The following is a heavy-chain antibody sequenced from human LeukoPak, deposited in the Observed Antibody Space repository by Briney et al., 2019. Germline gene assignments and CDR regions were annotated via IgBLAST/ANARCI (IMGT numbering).Heavy chain of an antibody. J-gene: IGHJ4*02. CDR2: IWFDGSNK. V-gene: IGHV3-33*01. CDR1: GFIFSNDA. CDR3: ARDFLRGSPDFFDY. D-gene: IGHD3-16*01. Sequence: GGSLRLSCAASGFIFSNDAMHWVRQAPGKGLEWVAFIWFDGSNKHYADSVKGRFTISRDNSEDTLYLQMNSLRAEDTAVYYCARDFLRGSPDFFDYWGQGTLVTVSS.